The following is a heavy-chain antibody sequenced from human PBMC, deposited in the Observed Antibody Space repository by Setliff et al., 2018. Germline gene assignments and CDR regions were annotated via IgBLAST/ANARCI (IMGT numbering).Heavy chain of an antibody. J-gene: IGHJ4*02. CDR3: ARDGVATNPPWYFDY. CDR2: IIPISGSP. Sequence: ASVKVSCKASGYTFSIYDITWVRQAPGQGLEWMGGIIPISGSPNYAQKFQGRVSMTTDTSTSTAYMELRSLRSDDTAVFYCARDGVATNPPWYFDYWGQGTLVTVSS. CDR1: GYTFSIYD. D-gene: IGHD5-12*01. V-gene: IGHV1-18*01.